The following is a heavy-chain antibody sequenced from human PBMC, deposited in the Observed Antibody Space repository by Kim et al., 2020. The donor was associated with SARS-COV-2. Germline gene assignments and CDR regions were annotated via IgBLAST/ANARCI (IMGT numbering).Heavy chain of an antibody. D-gene: IGHD2-2*01. Sequence: GGSLRLSCEASGFTFSNYWMHWVRQAPGKGLVWVSGINGDGSSTNYADSVKGRFTISRDNAKNTLYLQVNTLRAEDAAVYYCAKRDCLTNSCHFFYFDSWGQGALVTVSS. CDR1: GFTFSNYW. CDR3: AKRDCLTNSCHFFYFDS. CDR2: INGDGSST. J-gene: IGHJ4*02. V-gene: IGHV3-74*01.